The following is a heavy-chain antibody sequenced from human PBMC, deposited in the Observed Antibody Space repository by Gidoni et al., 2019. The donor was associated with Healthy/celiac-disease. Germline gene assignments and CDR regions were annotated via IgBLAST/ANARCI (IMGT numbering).Heavy chain of an antibody. CDR3: AKDGNSGSYLDY. CDR2: IGGSGGST. CDR1: GFTFSSYA. Sequence: EVQLLESGGGLVQPGGSLRLSCAASGFTFSSYAMRWVRQAPGKGLEWVSAIGGSGGSTYYADSVKDRFTISRDNSKNTLYLQMNSLRAEDTAVYYCAKDGNSGSYLDYWGQGTLVTVSS. V-gene: IGHV3-23*01. J-gene: IGHJ4*02. D-gene: IGHD1-26*01.